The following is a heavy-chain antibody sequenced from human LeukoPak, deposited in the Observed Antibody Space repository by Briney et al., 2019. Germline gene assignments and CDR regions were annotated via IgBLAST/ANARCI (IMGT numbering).Heavy chain of an antibody. Sequence: PGGSLRLSCAASGFTFSDSYMSWIRQAPGKGLEWVSYITSSGSTIYYADSVKGRFTISRDNAKNSLYLQMNSLRAEDTAVYYCARDLDQWLRFGYFDLWGRGTLVTVSS. V-gene: IGHV3-11*01. CDR1: GFTFSDSY. D-gene: IGHD5-12*01. CDR3: ARDLDQWLRFGYFDL. CDR2: ITSSGSTI. J-gene: IGHJ2*01.